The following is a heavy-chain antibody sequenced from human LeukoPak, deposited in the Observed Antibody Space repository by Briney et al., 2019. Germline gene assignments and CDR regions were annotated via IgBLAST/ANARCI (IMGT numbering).Heavy chain of an antibody. J-gene: IGHJ5*01. Sequence: GGSLRLSCAASGFTFSTFAMHWLRQAPDKGLEWVAVIWFDGSNKYYADSVKGRFSISRDNSKNTLSLQMNSLRADDKAVYYCAKSEFDYYDSSGPPDSWGQGTLVTVSS. V-gene: IGHV3-33*06. CDR2: IWFDGSNK. CDR1: GFTFSTFA. D-gene: IGHD3-22*01. CDR3: AKSEFDYYDSSGPPDS.